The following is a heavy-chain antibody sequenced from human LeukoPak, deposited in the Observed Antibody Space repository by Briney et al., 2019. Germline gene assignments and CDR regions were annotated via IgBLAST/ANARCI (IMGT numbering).Heavy chain of an antibody. J-gene: IGHJ4*02. Sequence: GGSLRLSCAASGFTVSSNYMSWVRQAPGKGLEWVSVIYSGGSTYYADSVKGRFTISRDNSKNTLYLQMNSLRAEDTAVYYCARDETPTNGYDSYDFWGQGTLVTVST. CDR1: GFTVSSNY. CDR2: IYSGGST. D-gene: IGHD5-12*01. V-gene: IGHV3-53*01. CDR3: ARDETPTNGYDSYDF.